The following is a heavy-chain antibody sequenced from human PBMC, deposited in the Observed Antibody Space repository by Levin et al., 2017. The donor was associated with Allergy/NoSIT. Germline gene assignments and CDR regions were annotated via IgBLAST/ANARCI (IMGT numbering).Heavy chain of an antibody. CDR1: GGTFRSNT. D-gene: IGHD3-10*01. Sequence: GASVKVSCKASGGTFRSNTISWLRQAPGQGFEWMGRIIPVLGTVNYVQPFQGRVTITADQSTDTAYMELSGLRSEDSAVYYCANFFFGSRDSDVWGTGTTVIVSS. CDR2: IIPVLGTV. J-gene: IGHJ6*04. V-gene: IGHV1-69*08. CDR3: ANFFFGSRDSDV.